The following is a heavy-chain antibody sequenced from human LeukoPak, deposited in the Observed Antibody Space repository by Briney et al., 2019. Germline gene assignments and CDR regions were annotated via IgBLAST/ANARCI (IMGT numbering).Heavy chain of an antibody. CDR1: GGSFSGYY. Sequence: KSSETLSLTCAVYGGSFSGYYWSWIRQPPGKGLEWLGEINHSGSTNYNPSLKSRVTISVDTSKNKFSLKLSSVTAADTAVYYCARGSPGLSGWLALFRTPQFDYWGQGTLVTVSS. J-gene: IGHJ4*02. CDR2: INHSGST. V-gene: IGHV4-34*01. D-gene: IGHD6-19*01. CDR3: ARGSPGLSGWLALFRTPQFDY.